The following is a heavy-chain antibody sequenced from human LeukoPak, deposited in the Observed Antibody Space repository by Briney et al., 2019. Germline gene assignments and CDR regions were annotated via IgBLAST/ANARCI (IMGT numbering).Heavy chain of an antibody. V-gene: IGHV3-53*01. CDR2: IYSGGST. Sequence: PGGSLRLSCAASGFTVSSNYMSWVRQAPGKGLEWVSVIYSGGSTYYADSVKGRFTISRDNSKNTLYLQMNSLRAEDTAVYYCARLKSGSYRYFDYWGQGTLVTVSP. D-gene: IGHD1-26*01. CDR3: ARLKSGSYRYFDY. CDR1: GFTVSSNY. J-gene: IGHJ4*02.